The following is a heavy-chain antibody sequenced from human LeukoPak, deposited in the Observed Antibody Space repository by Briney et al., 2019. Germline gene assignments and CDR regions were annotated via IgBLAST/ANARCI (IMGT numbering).Heavy chain of an antibody. D-gene: IGHD2-2*01. CDR2: SYSGGST. V-gene: IGHV3-66*01. J-gene: IGHJ6*02. CDR1: GFTVSSNY. Sequence: GGSLRLSCAASGFTVSSNYMRWVRQAPGKGLEWVSVSYSGGSTYYADSVKGRFTISRDNSKNTLYLQMNSLRAEDTAVHYCLGCTTSCYYYATDVWGLGTTVTVS. CDR3: LGCTTSCYYYATDV.